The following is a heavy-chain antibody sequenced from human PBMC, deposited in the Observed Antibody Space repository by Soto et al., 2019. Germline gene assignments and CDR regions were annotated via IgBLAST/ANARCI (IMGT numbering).Heavy chain of an antibody. CDR1: GFTFSSYA. Sequence: LRLACASSGFTFSSYAMSWVRQSPGKGREWVSVISGSGDSTYYADSVKGRFTISRDNTKKTLYLQMNSLRAEDTAVYYCAKFTTVTTRHGVDYWGQGTLVTVSS. J-gene: IGHJ4*02. D-gene: IGHD4-17*01. V-gene: IGHV3-23*01. CDR3: AKFTTVTTRHGVDY. CDR2: ISGSGDST.